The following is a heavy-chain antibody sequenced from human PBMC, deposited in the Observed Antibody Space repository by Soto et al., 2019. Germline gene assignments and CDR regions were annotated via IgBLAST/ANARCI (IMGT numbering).Heavy chain of an antibody. V-gene: IGHV1-3*01. Sequence: ASVKVSCKASGYTFTSYAMHWVRQAPGQRLEWMGWINAGNGNTKYSQRFQGRVTITRDTSASTAYMELSSLRSEDTAVYYCARVHGRSSWYAPRNYYGMDVWGQGTTVTVSS. CDR1: GYTFTSYA. CDR2: INAGNGNT. CDR3: ARVHGRSSWYAPRNYYGMDV. J-gene: IGHJ6*02. D-gene: IGHD6-13*01.